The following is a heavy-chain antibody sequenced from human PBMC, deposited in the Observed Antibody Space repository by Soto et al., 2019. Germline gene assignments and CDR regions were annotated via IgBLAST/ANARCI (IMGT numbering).Heavy chain of an antibody. CDR3: AKEDRLYCSSTSCYGRNYFDY. J-gene: IGHJ4*02. CDR2: ISGSGAGT. V-gene: IGHV3-23*01. D-gene: IGHD2-2*01. Sequence: EVQLLESGGGLVQPGGSLRLSCAASGFTFSSHVMTWVRQAPGKGLEWVSSISGSGAGTYYADSVKGRFTISRDNSKNTLYVQMNSLRAEDTAVYYCAKEDRLYCSSTSCYGRNYFDYWGQGTLVTVSS. CDR1: GFTFSSHV.